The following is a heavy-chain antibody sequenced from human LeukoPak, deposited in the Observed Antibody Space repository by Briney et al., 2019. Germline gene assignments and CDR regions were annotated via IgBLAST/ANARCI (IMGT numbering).Heavy chain of an antibody. D-gene: IGHD3-22*01. CDR2: INNNNNP. V-gene: IGHV3-23*05. J-gene: IGHJ1*01. Sequence: GGSLRLSCAASGFTVTRYAMSWVRQAPGEGLEWVAAINNNNNPYYADSVRGRFTISRDTSGNTLYLQMNNLRAGDTAIYYCATGRITMIVVVITGYFQHWGQGTLVTVSS. CDR1: GFTVTRYA. CDR3: ATGRITMIVVVITGYFQH.